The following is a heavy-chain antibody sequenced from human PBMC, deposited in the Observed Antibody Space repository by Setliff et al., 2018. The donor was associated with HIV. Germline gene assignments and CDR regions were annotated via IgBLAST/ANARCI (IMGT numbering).Heavy chain of an antibody. Sequence: ASVKVSCKASGYTFTSYAMNWVRQAPGQGLEWMGWINTNTGNPTYAQGFTERFVFSLDTSVSTAYLQISSLKAEDTAVYYCARDESDSLYYMDYYYMDVWGKGTTVTVSS. D-gene: IGHD3-10*01. CDR2: INTNTGNP. CDR3: ARDESDSLYYMDYYYMDV. J-gene: IGHJ6*03. CDR1: GYTFTSYA. V-gene: IGHV7-4-1*02.